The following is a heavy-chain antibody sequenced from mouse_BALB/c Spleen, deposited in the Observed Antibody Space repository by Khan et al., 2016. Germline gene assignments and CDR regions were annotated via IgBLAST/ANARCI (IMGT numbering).Heavy chain of an antibody. CDR2: INSNGGNT. J-gene: IGHJ4*01. V-gene: IGHV5-6-3*01. CDR3: ARVEIYSGYTMDY. Sequence: EVELVESGGGLVRPGGSLKLSCAASGFTFSHYGMSWVRQTPDKRLELVASINSNGGNTYYPDSVKGRFTISRDNAKNTLYLQMSSLKSEDRVMYYCARVEIYSGYTMDYWGQGTSVTVSS. D-gene: IGHD1-1*01. CDR1: GFTFSHYG.